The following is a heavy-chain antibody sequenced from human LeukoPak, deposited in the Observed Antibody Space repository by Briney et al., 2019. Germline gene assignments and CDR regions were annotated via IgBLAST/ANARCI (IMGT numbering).Heavy chain of an antibody. CDR1: GGSISSYY. J-gene: IGHJ6*03. D-gene: IGHD1-1*01. Sequence: PSETLSLTCTVSGGSISSYYWSWIRQPPGKGLEWIGYIYYSGSTNYNPSLKSRVTISVDTSKNQFSLKLSSVTAADTAVYYCARVEPERYYYYYMDVWGKGTTVTISS. CDR3: ARVEPERYYYYYMDV. CDR2: IYYSGST. V-gene: IGHV4-59*01.